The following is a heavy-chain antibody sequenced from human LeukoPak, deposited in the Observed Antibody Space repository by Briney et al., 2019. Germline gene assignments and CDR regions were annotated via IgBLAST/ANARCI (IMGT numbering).Heavy chain of an antibody. D-gene: IGHD6-13*01. CDR3: ARVQEDVGLAAAGHDY. Sequence: PGGSLRLSCAASGFTFSSYAMHWVRQAPGKGLEWVAVISYDGSNKYYADSVKGRFTISRDNSKNTLYLQMNSLRAEDTAVYYCARVQEDVGLAAAGHDYWDQGTKVIVSS. J-gene: IGHJ4*02. CDR1: GFTFSSYA. CDR2: ISYDGSNK. V-gene: IGHV3-30-3*01.